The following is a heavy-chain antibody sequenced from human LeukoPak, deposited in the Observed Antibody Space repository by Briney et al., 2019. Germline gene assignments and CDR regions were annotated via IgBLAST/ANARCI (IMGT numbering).Heavy chain of an antibody. CDR3: ARGNTIPATHPIDY. CDR1: GFTFTSYG. J-gene: IGHJ4*02. D-gene: IGHD5-12*01. V-gene: IGHV3-33*01. Sequence: PGGSLRLSCAASGFTFTSYGMHWVRQAPGKGLEGVAVMCYDGNNKHYADSVKGRFTISRDTSTNRVYRQMNRLRAEETAVYSCARGNTIPATHPIDYWGRGILVTVSS. CDR2: MCYDGNNK.